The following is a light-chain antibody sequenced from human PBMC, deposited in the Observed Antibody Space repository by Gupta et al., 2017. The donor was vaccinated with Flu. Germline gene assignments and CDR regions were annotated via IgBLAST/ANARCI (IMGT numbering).Light chain of an antibody. J-gene: IGLJ1*01. CDR2: KDS. V-gene: IGLV3-25*03. CDR1: ALPKQY. CDR3: QSADSSDTYYV. Sequence: GRTARITCSGDALPKQYAYWYQQKPGQAPVLVIYKDSERPSGIPERFAGSSSGTTVTLTISGVQAEDEADYYCQSADSSDTYYVFGTGTKVTVL.